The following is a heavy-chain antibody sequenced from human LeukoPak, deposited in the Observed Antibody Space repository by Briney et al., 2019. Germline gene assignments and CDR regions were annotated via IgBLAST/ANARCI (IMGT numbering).Heavy chain of an antibody. CDR2: TYHSGST. J-gene: IGHJ6*03. CDR3: ARTRTVTGYYYYYMDV. V-gene: IGHV4-38-2*02. CDR1: GYSISSGYY. D-gene: IGHD4-11*01. Sequence: SETLSLTCTVSGYSISSGYYWGWIRQPPGKGLEWIGSTYHSGSTYYNPSLKSRVTISVDTSKNQFSLKLSSVTAADTAVYYCARTRTVTGYYYYYMDVWGKGTTVTVSS.